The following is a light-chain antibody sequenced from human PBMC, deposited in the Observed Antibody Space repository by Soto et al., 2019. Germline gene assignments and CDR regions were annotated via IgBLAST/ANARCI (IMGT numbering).Light chain of an antibody. CDR1: QSISNH. CDR2: AAS. CDR3: QQSYRTPLT. V-gene: IGKV1-39*01. Sequence: DIQMTQSPSSLSASVEDRVIITCRASQSISNHLNWYQQKPGKAPKLLIHAASSLQSGVPSRFSGSGSGTDFTLTISSLQPEDFATYYCQQSYRTPLTFGPGTKVDIK. J-gene: IGKJ3*01.